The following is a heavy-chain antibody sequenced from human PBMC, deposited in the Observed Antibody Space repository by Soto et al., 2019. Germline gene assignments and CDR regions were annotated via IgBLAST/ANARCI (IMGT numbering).Heavy chain of an antibody. D-gene: IGHD3-3*01. J-gene: IGHJ6*03. CDR2: IRSKAYGGTT. CDR1: GFTFGDYA. Sequence: PGGSLRLSCTASGFTFGDYAMSWFRQAPGKGLEWVGFIRSKAYGGTTEYAASVKGRFTISRDDSKSIAYLQMNSLKTEDTAVYYCTSSTIFGVVIPFPYYYYYYMDVWGKGTTVTVSS. V-gene: IGHV3-49*03. CDR3: TSSTIFGVVIPFPYYYYYYMDV.